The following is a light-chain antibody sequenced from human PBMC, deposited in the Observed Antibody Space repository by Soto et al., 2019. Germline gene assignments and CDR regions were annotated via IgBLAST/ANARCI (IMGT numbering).Light chain of an antibody. CDR1: SSDVGGYNY. V-gene: IGLV2-14*03. J-gene: IGLJ2*01. Sequence: QSALTQPASVSGSPGQSITISCTGTSSDVGGYNYVSWYQQQPGKAPKLMMFGVSDRPSGVSSRFSGSKSGNTASLTISGRQAEDEVDYYCSSYMSGSARVVFGGGTKVTVL. CDR3: SSYMSGSARVV. CDR2: GVS.